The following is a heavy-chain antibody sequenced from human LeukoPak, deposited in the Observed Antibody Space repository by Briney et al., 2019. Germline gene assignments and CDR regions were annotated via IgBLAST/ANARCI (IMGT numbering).Heavy chain of an antibody. J-gene: IGHJ4*02. CDR3: AKAGSGTYYDILTGLDYYFDY. Sequence: RSLRLSCAASGFTFDDYAMHWVRQAPGKGLEWVSGISWNSGSIGYADSVKGRFTISRDNAKNSLYLQMNSLRAEDTALYYCAKAGSGTYYDILTGLDYYFDYWGQGTLVTVSS. D-gene: IGHD3-9*01. CDR2: ISWNSGSI. V-gene: IGHV3-9*01. CDR1: GFTFDDYA.